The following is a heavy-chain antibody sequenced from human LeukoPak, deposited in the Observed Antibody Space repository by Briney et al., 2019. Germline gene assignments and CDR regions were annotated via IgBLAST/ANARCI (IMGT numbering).Heavy chain of an antibody. J-gene: IGHJ3*01. CDR3: ARDRRCTSTSCHSDAFGV. CDR1: SGSISTNY. CDR2: IYTSGRT. Sequence: SETLSLTCTVSSGSISTNYFSSVRQPAGKGLEWIGHIYTSGRTDYNPSLKSRVTMSVDTSKNQFSLKLSSVTAADTAVYYCARDRRCTSTSCHSDAFGVWGQGTLVTVSS. V-gene: IGHV4-4*07. D-gene: IGHD2-2*01.